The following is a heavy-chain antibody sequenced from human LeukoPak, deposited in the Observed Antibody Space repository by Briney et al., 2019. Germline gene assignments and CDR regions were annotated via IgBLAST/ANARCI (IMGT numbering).Heavy chain of an antibody. J-gene: IGHJ4*02. CDR1: GGSICSSSYY. CDR2: IYYSGST. CDR3: ARWNYYDSSGYYY. Sequence: SETLSLTCTVSGGSICSSSYYWGWIRQPPGKGLEWIGSIYYSGSTYYNPSLKSRVTISVDTSKNQFSLKLSSVTAADTAVYYCARWNYYDSSGYYYWGQGTLVTVSS. D-gene: IGHD3-22*01. V-gene: IGHV4-39*07.